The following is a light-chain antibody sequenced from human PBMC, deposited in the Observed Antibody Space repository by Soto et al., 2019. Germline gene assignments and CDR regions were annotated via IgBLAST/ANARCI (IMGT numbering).Light chain of an antibody. J-gene: IGKJ5*01. CDR3: QQYNNWPPIT. CDR1: PSVTSY. Sequence: EIVLTQSPATLSLSPGERATLSCRASPSVTSYLAWYQQKPGQAPRLLIYDTSNRATGIPARFSGSGSGTEFTLTISSLQSEDFAVYYCQQYNNWPPITFGQGTRLEIK. V-gene: IGKV3-15*01. CDR2: DTS.